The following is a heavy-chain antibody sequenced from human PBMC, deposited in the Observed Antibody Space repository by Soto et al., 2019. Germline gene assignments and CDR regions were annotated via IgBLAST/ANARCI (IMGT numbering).Heavy chain of an antibody. CDR1: GFTFSSYG. V-gene: IGHV3-30*18. J-gene: IGHJ6*02. Sequence: QVQLVESGGGVVQPGRSLRLSCAASGFTFSSYGMHWVRQAPGKGLEWVAVISYDGSNKYYADSVKGRFTISRDNSKNTLYLQMNSLRAEDTAVYYCAKGGLRYSSSYYGMDVRGQGTTVTVSS. D-gene: IGHD6-6*01. CDR3: AKGGLRYSSSYYGMDV. CDR2: ISYDGSNK.